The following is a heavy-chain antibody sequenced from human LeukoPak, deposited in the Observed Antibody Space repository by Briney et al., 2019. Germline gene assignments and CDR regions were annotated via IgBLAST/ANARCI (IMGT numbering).Heavy chain of an antibody. V-gene: IGHV4-39*07. CDR1: GDSISSSSSY. Sequence: PSETLSLTCTVSGDSISSSSSYWGWIRQPPGKGLEWIGTMYYSGSTNYNPSLKRRVTISGDTSKNQFSLKLSSVTAADTAVYYCARGNSSGYHYRDYFDYWGQGTLVTVSS. D-gene: IGHD3-22*01. CDR2: MYYSGST. J-gene: IGHJ4*02. CDR3: ARGNSSGYHYRDYFDY.